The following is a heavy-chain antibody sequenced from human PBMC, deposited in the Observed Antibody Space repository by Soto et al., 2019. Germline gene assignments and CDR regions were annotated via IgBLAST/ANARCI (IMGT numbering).Heavy chain of an antibody. CDR1: GFSLSNARMG. CDR2: IFSNDEK. Sequence: QVTLKESGPVLMKPTETLTLTCTVSGFSLSNARMGVSWIRQPPGKALEWLAHIFSNDEKSYSTSLKSRLTISKDTSKSQVVLTMTNMDPVDTATYYCARTPPTVTTLKDAFDIWGQGTMVTVSS. D-gene: IGHD4-17*01. J-gene: IGHJ3*02. CDR3: ARTPPTVTTLKDAFDI. V-gene: IGHV2-26*01.